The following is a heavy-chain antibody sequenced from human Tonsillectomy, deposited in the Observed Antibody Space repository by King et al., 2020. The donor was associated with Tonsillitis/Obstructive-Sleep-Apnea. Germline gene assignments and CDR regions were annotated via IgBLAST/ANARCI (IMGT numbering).Heavy chain of an antibody. CDR1: GFTFNNYP. V-gene: IGHV3-30*04. D-gene: IGHD4-17*01. J-gene: IGHJ3*02. CDR3: VRYGENAFDI. Sequence: VQLVESGGGVVQPGRSLRLSCAASGFTFNNYPMHWVRQAPGKGLEWVAVISYDGSNKYYADSLKGRFPISRDNSKNTLYLLMNTLRAEDTAVYYCVRYGENAFDIWGQGTMVTVSS. CDR2: ISYDGSNK.